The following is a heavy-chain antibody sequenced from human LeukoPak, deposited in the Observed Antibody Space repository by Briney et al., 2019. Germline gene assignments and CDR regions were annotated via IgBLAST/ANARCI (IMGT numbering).Heavy chain of an antibody. CDR2: IKEDGSEK. CDR3: ARGGSYYLY. V-gene: IGHV3-7*05. CDR1: GFTFSSFW. Sequence: PGGSLRLSCAASGFTFSSFWMSWVRQAPGKGLEWVANIKEDGSEKYFVDSVKGRFTISRDNAKNSLYLQMHSLRADDTAVYYCARGGSYYLYWGQGTLVTVSS. D-gene: IGHD1-26*01. J-gene: IGHJ4*02.